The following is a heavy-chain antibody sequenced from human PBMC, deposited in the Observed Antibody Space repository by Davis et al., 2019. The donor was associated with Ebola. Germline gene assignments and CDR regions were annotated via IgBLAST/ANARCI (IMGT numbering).Heavy chain of an antibody. CDR2: INHSGST. CDR1: GGSFSGYY. V-gene: IGHV4-34*01. J-gene: IGHJ6*02. D-gene: IGHD3-10*01. Sequence: MPSETLSLTCAVYGGSFSGYYWSWIRQPPGKGLEWIGEINHSGSTNYNPSLKSRVTISVDTSKNQFSLKLSSVTAADTAVYYCARVKVPAGRGIWFYYYYGMDVWGQGTTVTVSS. CDR3: ARVKVPAGRGIWFYYYYGMDV.